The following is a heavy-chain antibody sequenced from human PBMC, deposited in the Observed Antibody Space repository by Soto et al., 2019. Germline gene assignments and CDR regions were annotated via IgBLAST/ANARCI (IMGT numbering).Heavy chain of an antibody. CDR2: VNPSGGSA. J-gene: IGHJ1*01. CDR1: GYIFTAYS. Sequence: QVQLVQSGAVVKKPGASVKVSCKTSGYIFTAYSMHWVRQAPGQGLEWMGVVNPSGGSAHYAQSFEGRVTLTRDTSTSTFYMEQSSLRSEDTAVYYCAREENCRGGTCYSEYFHHWGQGTLVTDSS. D-gene: IGHD2-15*01. CDR3: AREENCRGGTCYSEYFHH. V-gene: IGHV1-46*01.